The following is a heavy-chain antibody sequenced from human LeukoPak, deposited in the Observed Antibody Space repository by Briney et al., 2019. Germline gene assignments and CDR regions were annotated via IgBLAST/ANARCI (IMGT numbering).Heavy chain of an antibody. V-gene: IGHV4-4*07. CDR1: GGSISSHY. Sequence: SETLSLTCTVSGGSISSHYWSWIRQPAGKGLEWIGRSSSSGSTNYNPSLKSRVTISVDTSKNQFSLKLSSVTAADTAVYFCARGPYSYDSSGALDIWGQGTMVTVSS. D-gene: IGHD3-22*01. J-gene: IGHJ3*02. CDR2: SSSSGST. CDR3: ARGPYSYDSSGALDI.